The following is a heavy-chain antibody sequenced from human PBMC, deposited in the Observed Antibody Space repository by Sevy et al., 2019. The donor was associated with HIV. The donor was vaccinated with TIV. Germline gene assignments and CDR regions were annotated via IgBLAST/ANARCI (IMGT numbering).Heavy chain of an antibody. V-gene: IGHV3-15*01. CDR2: IKSKTDGGTT. J-gene: IGHJ4*02. CDR1: GFTFSNAW. Sequence: GGYLRLSCAASGFTFSNAWMSWVRQAPGKGLEWVGRIKSKTDGGTTDYAAPVKGRFTISRDDSKNTLYLQMNSLQTELIAVYYCTTGGSGSYSDYWGQGTLVTVSS. CDR3: TTGGSGSYSDY. D-gene: IGHD3-10*01.